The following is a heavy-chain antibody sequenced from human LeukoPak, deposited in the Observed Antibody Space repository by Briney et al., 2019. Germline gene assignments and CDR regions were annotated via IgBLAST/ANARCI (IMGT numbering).Heavy chain of an antibody. V-gene: IGHV1-2*02. CDR1: GYTFTGYY. Sequence: ASVKVSCKASGYTFTGYYMHWVRQAPGQGLEGMGWINPNSGGTNYAQKFQGRVTMTRDTSISTAYMELSRLRSDDTAVYYCARGAYYYDSSGYPRRALPPDSWGQGTLVTVSS. D-gene: IGHD3-22*01. J-gene: IGHJ4*02. CDR3: ARGAYYYDSSGYPRRALPPDS. CDR2: INPNSGGT.